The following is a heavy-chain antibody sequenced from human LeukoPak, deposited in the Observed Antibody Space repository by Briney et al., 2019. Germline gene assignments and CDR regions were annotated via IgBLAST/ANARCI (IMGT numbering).Heavy chain of an antibody. CDR3: AQILGYCSSTSCYGPRRGMDV. J-gene: IGHJ6*02. CDR2: IYYSGST. D-gene: IGHD2-2*01. Sequence: SETLSLTCTVSGGSVSSDSYYWSWIRQPPGKGLEWIGYIYYSGSTNYNPSLKSRVTISVDTSKNQFSLKLSSVTAADTAVYYCAQILGYCSSTSCYGPRRGMDVWGQGTTVTVSS. CDR1: GGSVSSDSYY. V-gene: IGHV4-61*01.